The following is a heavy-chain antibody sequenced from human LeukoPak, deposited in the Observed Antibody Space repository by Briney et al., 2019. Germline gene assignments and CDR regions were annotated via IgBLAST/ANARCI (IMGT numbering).Heavy chain of an antibody. CDR2: IGSSGST. V-gene: IGHV3-23*01. J-gene: IGHJ4*02. D-gene: IGHD6-19*01. CDR1: GFPFSNYA. Sequence: GGSLRLSCAASGFPFSNYAMNWVRQAPWKGLEWVSGIGSSGSTYYSDSVKGRFTISRDNSKNTLYLQMNSLRAEDTAVYYCPKARGSGWSHYFDFWGQGTLVTVSS. CDR3: PKARGSGWSHYFDF.